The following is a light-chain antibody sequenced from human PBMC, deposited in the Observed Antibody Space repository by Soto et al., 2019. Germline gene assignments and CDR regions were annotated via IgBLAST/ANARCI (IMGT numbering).Light chain of an antibody. J-gene: IGLJ2*01. V-gene: IGLV2-14*03. CDR2: ELS. Sequence: QSALTQPASVSGSPGQSITISCTGTSSYVGGYNYVSWYQQHPGQAPKLLIYELSDRPSGVSNRFSGSRSGNTASLTISGLQPEDEADYYCSSYTSSSLVVFGGGTKVTVL. CDR3: SSYTSSSLVV. CDR1: SSYVGGYNY.